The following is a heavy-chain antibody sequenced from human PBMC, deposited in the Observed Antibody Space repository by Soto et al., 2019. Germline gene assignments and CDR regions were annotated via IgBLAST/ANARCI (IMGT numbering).Heavy chain of an antibody. J-gene: IGHJ5*02. Sequence: PSETLSLTCTVSGGSISSSSYYWGWIRQPPGKGLEWIGSIYYSGSTYYNPSLKSRVTISVGTSKNQFSLKLSSVTAADTAVYYCATQYDFWSGYHDNWFDPWGQGTLVTASS. CDR1: GGSISSSSYY. CDR3: ATQYDFWSGYHDNWFDP. V-gene: IGHV4-39*01. D-gene: IGHD3-3*01. CDR2: IYYSGST.